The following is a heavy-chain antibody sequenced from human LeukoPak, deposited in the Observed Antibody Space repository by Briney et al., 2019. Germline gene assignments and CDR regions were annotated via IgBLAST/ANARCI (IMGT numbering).Heavy chain of an antibody. CDR1: VFTVSSNY. V-gene: IGHV3-66*01. CDR2: IYIGDST. D-gene: IGHD2-15*01. J-gene: IGHJ4*02. Sequence: VGSLRLSCAASVFTVSSNYMSGVRQAPGGGLEWVSLIYIGDSTSYADSVKGRFAISRDNAKNSLYLQMNSLRAEDTAVYYCARGRYCNGGSCYCDFWGQGTLVIVSS. CDR3: ARGRYCNGGSCYCDF.